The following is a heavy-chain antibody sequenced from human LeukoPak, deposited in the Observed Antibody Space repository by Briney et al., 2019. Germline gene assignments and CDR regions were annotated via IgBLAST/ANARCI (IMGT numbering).Heavy chain of an antibody. J-gene: IGHJ4*02. V-gene: IGHV3-23*01. Sequence: GGSLRLSCAASGFTFSSYAMSWVRQAPGKGLEWVSAISGSGGSTYYADSVKGRFTISRDNSKNTLYLQMNSLRAEDTAVYYCAKDGTPGIAAAGRSYWGQGTLVTVSS. D-gene: IGHD6-13*01. CDR3: AKDGTPGIAAAGRSY. CDR2: ISGSGGST. CDR1: GFTFSSYA.